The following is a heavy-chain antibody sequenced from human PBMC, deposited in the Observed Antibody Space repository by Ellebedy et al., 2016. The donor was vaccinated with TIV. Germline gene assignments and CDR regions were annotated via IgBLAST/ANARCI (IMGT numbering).Heavy chain of an antibody. J-gene: IGHJ3*02. D-gene: IGHD7-27*01. CDR2: ISGSTLTK. CDR1: GFTFSPYS. Sequence: GESLKISCAASGFTFSPYSMNWVRQAPGKGLEWVSYISGSTLTKFYADSVKGRFTISRDNAASSLYLQMDSLRVEDTAVYYCARDMAWGNERMNDAFDIWGQGTMVIVSS. V-gene: IGHV3-48*04. CDR3: ARDMAWGNERMNDAFDI.